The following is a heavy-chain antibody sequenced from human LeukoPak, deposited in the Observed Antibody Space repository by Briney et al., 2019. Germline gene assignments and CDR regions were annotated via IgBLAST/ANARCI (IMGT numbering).Heavy chain of an antibody. CDR1: GYTFTSYY. V-gene: IGHV1-46*01. D-gene: IGHD6-19*01. Sequence: GASVTVSCTASGYTFTSYYMHWVRQAPGQGLEWMGIINPSGGSTSYAQKFQGRVTMTRDTSTSTVYMELSSLRSEDTAVYYSAREASSGWYFDYWGQGTLVTVSS. CDR2: INPSGGST. J-gene: IGHJ4*02. CDR3: AREASSGWYFDY.